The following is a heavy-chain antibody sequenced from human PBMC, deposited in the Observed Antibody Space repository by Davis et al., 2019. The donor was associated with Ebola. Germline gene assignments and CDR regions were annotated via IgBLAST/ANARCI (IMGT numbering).Heavy chain of an antibody. D-gene: IGHD3-22*01. CDR2: IYYSGST. Sequence: MLSETLSLTCTVSGGSISSGGYYWSWIRQHPGKGLEWIGSIYYSGSTYYNPSLKSRITISVDTSKNQFSLKLTSVTAADTAVYYCARIAYYDSSGYPFDIWGQGTMVTVSS. V-gene: IGHV4-31*03. CDR3: ARIAYYDSSGYPFDI. J-gene: IGHJ3*02. CDR1: GGSISSGGYY.